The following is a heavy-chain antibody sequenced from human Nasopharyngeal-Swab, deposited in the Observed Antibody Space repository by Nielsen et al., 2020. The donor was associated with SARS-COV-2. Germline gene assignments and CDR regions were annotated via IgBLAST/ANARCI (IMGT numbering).Heavy chain of an antibody. CDR2: IYPGDSDT. CDR3: ARSGTYYGMDV. CDR1: GYNFPSYW. Sequence: GESLKTPCKASGYNFPSYWIGRVRQIPGRGLEWVRIIYPGDSDTRYSPSFQGQVTISVDKSINTAFLHSSSLKASDIATYYCARSGTYYGMDVWGQGTTVIVSS. V-gene: IGHV5-51*01. J-gene: IGHJ6*02. D-gene: IGHD1-26*01.